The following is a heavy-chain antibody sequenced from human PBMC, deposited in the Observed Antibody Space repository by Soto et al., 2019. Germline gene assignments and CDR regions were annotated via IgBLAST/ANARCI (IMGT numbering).Heavy chain of an antibody. Sequence: GASVKVSCKASGYTFTSYATHWVRQAPGQRLEWMGWINAANGNTKYSQKFQGRVTITRDTSASTAYMELSSLRSEDTAVYYCARSLMNTAMVTFDYFDYWGQGTLVTVSS. CDR2: INAANGNT. D-gene: IGHD5-18*01. V-gene: IGHV1-3*01. J-gene: IGHJ4*02. CDR3: ARSLMNTAMVTFDYFDY. CDR1: GYTFTSYA.